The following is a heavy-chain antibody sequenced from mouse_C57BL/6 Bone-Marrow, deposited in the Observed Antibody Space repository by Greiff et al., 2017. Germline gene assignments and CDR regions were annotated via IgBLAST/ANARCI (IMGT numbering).Heavy chain of an antibody. CDR3: AAYTRRYWYFDV. J-gene: IGHJ1*03. CDR2: ISSGSSTI. D-gene: IGHD2-10*01. CDR1: GFTFSDYG. Sequence: EVHLVESGGGLVKPGGSLKLSCAASGFTFSDYGMHWVRQAPEKGLEWVAYISSGSSTIYYADTVKGRFTISRDNAKNTLFLQMTSLRSEDTAMYYCAAYTRRYWYFDVWGTGTTVTVSS. V-gene: IGHV5-17*01.